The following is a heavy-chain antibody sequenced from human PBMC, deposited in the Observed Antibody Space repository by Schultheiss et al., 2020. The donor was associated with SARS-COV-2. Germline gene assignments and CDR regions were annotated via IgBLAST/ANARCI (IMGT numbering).Heavy chain of an antibody. V-gene: IGHV3-30*01. CDR2: ISYDGSNK. D-gene: IGHD3-22*01. J-gene: IGHJ6*02. CDR1: GFTFSSYA. Sequence: GGSLRLSCAASGFTFSSYAMHWVRQAPGKGLEWVAVISYDGSNKYYADSVKGRFTISRDNSKNTLYLQMNSLRAEDTAVYYCARDKDSSGYNHYGMDVWGQGTTVTVAS. CDR3: ARDKDSSGYNHYGMDV.